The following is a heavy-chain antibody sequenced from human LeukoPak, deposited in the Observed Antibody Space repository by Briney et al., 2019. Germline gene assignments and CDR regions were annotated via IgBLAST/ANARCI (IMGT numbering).Heavy chain of an antibody. CDR3: ARGDADSSGWVDY. CDR1: GGSISSYY. J-gene: IGHJ4*02. V-gene: IGHV4-59*01. Sequence: SETLSLTCTVSGGSISSYYWSWIRQPPGKGLEWIGYIYYSGSTNYNPSLKSRVTISVDTSKNQFSLKLSSVTAADTAVYYCARGDADSSGWVDYWGQGTLVTVPS. D-gene: IGHD3-22*01. CDR2: IYYSGST.